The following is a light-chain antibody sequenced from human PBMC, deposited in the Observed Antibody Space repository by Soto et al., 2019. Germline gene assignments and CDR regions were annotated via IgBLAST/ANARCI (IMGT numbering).Light chain of an antibody. V-gene: IGLV2-14*01. CDR1: TSDVGAYNY. Sequence: QSALTQPASVSGSPGQSITISCTGSTSDVGAYNYVSWYQQYPGKAPKLIIYEVTKRPSGTSDRFSGSQSGNTASLAISGLQADDEADYYCSSYPRSSTLVFGGGTKLTVL. J-gene: IGLJ3*02. CDR3: SSYPRSSTLV. CDR2: EVT.